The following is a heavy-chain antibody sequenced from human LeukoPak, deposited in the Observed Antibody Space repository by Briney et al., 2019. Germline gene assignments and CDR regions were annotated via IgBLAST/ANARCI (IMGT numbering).Heavy chain of an antibody. CDR3: AKAQPTLISRSFDC. V-gene: IGHV3-30*18. J-gene: IGHJ4*02. CDR2: ISYDGTNK. CDR1: GFTFSTYG. Sequence: PGGSLRLSCAASGFTFSTYGMHWVRQAPGKGLEWVAVISYDGTNKYYTDSMKGRFTISRDNSKNTLYLQMNSLRPEDTAVYYCAKAQPTLISRSFDCWGQGALVTVSS. D-gene: IGHD3-10*01.